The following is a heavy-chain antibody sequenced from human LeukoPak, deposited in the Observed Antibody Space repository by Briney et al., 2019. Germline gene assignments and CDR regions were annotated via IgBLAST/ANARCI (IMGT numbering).Heavy chain of an antibody. Sequence: SETLSLTCTVSASSISSGYFWGWIRQPPRKGLEWIGSIFHSGSTYYNPSLKSRVTISIDTSKNQFSLKLSSVTAADTAVYYCARRPAMGAANDAFDIWGQGTMVTVSS. D-gene: IGHD1-26*01. CDR3: ARRPAMGAANDAFDI. V-gene: IGHV4-38-2*02. J-gene: IGHJ3*02. CDR2: IFHSGST. CDR1: ASSISSGYF.